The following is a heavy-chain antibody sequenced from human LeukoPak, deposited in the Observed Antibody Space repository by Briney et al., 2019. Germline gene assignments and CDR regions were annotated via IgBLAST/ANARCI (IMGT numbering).Heavy chain of an antibody. CDR3: ARVLVRGVKMLDY. CDR2: IYSGDST. D-gene: IGHD3-10*01. Sequence: GGSLRLSCAASGFTVSSNYMSWVRQAPGKGLEWVSVIYSGDSTYYADSVKDRFTISRDNSKNTLSLQMNNLRAEDTAVYYCARVLVRGVKMLDYWGQGTLVTVSS. V-gene: IGHV3-66*01. J-gene: IGHJ4*02. CDR1: GFTVSSNY.